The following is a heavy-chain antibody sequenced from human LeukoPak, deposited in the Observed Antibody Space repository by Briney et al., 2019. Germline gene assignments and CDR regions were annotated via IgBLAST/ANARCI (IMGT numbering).Heavy chain of an antibody. Sequence: GGSLRLSCAASGFTFSSYAMSWVRQAPGKGLEWVSAISGSGGSTYYAASVKGRFTISRDNSKNTLYLQMNSLRAEDTAVYYCAKDHYGSGSYPDYWGQGTLVTVSS. J-gene: IGHJ4*02. CDR2: ISGSGGST. CDR3: AKDHYGSGSYPDY. CDR1: GFTFSSYA. D-gene: IGHD3-10*01. V-gene: IGHV3-23*01.